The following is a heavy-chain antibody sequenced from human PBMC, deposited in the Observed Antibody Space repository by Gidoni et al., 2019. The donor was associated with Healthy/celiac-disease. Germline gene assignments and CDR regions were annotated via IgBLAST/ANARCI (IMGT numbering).Heavy chain of an antibody. V-gene: IGHV4-39*01. Sequence: QLQLQESSPGLVKPSETMSLTCTVSGGSISSSSYYGGWIRQPPGKGLGWIGSIYYSGSTYYTPSLNSRVTISVDTSKNQFSLKLSSVTAADTAVYYCARHLDYGDSNRWFDPWGQGTLVTVSS. D-gene: IGHD4-17*01. CDR2: IYYSGST. CDR3: ARHLDYGDSNRWFDP. J-gene: IGHJ5*02. CDR1: GGSISSSSYY.